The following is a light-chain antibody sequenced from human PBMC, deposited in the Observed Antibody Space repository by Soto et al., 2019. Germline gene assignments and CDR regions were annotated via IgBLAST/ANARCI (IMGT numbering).Light chain of an antibody. CDR1: QSVSNNY. CDR3: QQYGSSSDT. V-gene: IGKV3-20*01. CDR2: GAS. J-gene: IGKJ2*01. Sequence: EIVLTQSPGTLSLSPGERATLSCRASQSVSNNYLAWYQQKPGQAPRLLIYGASSRATGTPDRFSGSGSGTDFTLTISRLEPEDFAVYYCQQYGSSSDTFGQGTKLEIK.